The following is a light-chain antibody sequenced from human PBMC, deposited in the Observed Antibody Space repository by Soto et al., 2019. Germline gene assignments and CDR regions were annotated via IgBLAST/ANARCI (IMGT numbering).Light chain of an antibody. CDR1: ELGDKY. V-gene: IGLV3-1*01. CDR3: QTWYSSTGV. Sequence: SYELTQPPSVSVSPGQTASITCSGDELGDKYVCWYQQKPGQSPVMVIYEDRKRPSGIPERFSGSNSGNTATLTISGTQTMDEADYYCQTWYSSTGVFGTGTKLTVL. J-gene: IGLJ1*01. CDR2: EDR.